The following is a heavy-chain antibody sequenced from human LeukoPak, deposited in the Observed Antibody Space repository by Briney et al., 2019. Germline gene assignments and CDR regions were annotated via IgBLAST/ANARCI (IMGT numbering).Heavy chain of an antibody. D-gene: IGHD3-22*01. J-gene: IGHJ4*02. CDR1: GITLSNYG. Sequence: KTGGSLRLSCAVSGITLSNYGMSWVRQAPGKGLEWVAGISDSGGSTNYADSVKGRFTISRDDPKNTLYLQMNSLRAEDTAVYFCAKRGVVIRVILVGFHKEAYYFDSWGQGALVTVSS. CDR3: AKRGVVIRVILVGFHKEAYYFDS. V-gene: IGHV3-23*01. CDR2: ISDSGGST.